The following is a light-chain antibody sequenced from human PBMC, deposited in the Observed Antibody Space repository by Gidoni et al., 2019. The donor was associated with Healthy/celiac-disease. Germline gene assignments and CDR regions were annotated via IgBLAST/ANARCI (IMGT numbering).Light chain of an antibody. CDR3: QQYDNLPRYT. CDR2: DPS. V-gene: IGKV1-33*01. Sequence: DIQITQSPSSLSASVGDRVTITCQASQDISHYLNWYQQKPGKAPKPLNYDPSNMETGVPSRFSGSGSGTDFTFTISSLQPEDIATYYCQQYDNLPRYTFGQGTKLEIK. J-gene: IGKJ2*01. CDR1: QDISHY.